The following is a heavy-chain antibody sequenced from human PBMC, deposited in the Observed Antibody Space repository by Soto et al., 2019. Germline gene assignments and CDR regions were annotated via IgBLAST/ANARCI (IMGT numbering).Heavy chain of an antibody. CDR2: TYYRSKWYN. Sequence: SQTLSLTCAISGDSVSGNSAAWNLIRQSPSRGLEWLGRTYYRSKWYNDYAVSVKSRITINPDTSKNQVSLQMNSLRPEDTAVYYCAKDGATPVAARFLDSWGQGTPVTVSS. CDR1: GDSVSGNSAA. CDR3: AKDGATPVAARFLDS. D-gene: IGHD6-19*01. J-gene: IGHJ4*02. V-gene: IGHV6-1*01.